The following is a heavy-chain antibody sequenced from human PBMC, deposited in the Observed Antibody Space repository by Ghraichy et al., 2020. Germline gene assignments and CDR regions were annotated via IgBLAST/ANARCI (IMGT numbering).Heavy chain of an antibody. V-gene: IGHV3-23*01. CDR3: AKGKGSGSYVNWSFNI. CDR2: ISGSGGSI. Sequence: GGSRRLSCAVSGLTFSNFAMAWVRQAPGKGLEWVSTISGSGGSIWYADSGKGRFIISRDNSRSTFYLQMNSLRAEDTAVYYCAKGKGSGSYVNWSFNIWGRGTPVTVSP. D-gene: IGHD1-26*01. J-gene: IGHJ2*01. CDR1: GLTFSNFA.